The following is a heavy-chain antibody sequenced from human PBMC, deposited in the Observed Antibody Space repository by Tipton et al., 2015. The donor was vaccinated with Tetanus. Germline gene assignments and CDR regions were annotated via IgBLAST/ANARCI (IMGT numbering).Heavy chain of an antibody. D-gene: IGHD6-13*01. CDR1: GGSITSYY. CDR3: ARGFGSNWYYLDY. V-gene: IGHV4-59*01. CDR2: IYDSYDSGST. J-gene: IGHJ4*02. Sequence: TLSLTCTVSGGSITSYYWTWIRQPPGKGLEWIGYIYDSYDSGSTKYNPSLKSRVTISVNTYKNQFSLRLTSVTAEDTAVYYCARGFGSNWYYLDYWGQGTLGTVAS.